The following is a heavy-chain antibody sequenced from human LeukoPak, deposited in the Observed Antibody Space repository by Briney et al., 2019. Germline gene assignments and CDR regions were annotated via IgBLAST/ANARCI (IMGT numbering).Heavy chain of an antibody. CDR3: AKATGYLL. J-gene: IGHJ4*02. CDR2: ISNSDDST. CDR1: GCPFSSYA. D-gene: IGHD1-14*01. V-gene: IGHV3-23*01. Sequence: GGSLRLSCAASGCPFSSYAMSWVRQAPGKGLEWVSTISNSDDSTYYADSVKGRFTISRDNSENTLFLRMNSLRAEDTAVYYCAKATGYLLWGQGTLVIVSS.